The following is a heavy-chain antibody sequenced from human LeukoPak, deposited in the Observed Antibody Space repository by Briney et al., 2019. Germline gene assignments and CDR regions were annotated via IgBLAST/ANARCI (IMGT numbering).Heavy chain of an antibody. CDR1: GYTFTSYD. J-gene: IGHJ6*03. CDR2: MNPNSGNT. D-gene: IGHD2-21*01. Sequence: ASVKVSCKASGYTFTSYDINWVRQATGQGLEWMGWMNPNSGNTGYAQKFQGRVTITRNTSISTAYMELSSLRSEDTAVYYCARGVSKGEGYYYMHVWGKGTTVTVSS. V-gene: IGHV1-8*03. CDR3: ARGVSKGEGYYYMHV.